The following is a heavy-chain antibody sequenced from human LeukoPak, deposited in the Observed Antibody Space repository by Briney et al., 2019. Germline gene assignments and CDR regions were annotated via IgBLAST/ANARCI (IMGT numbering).Heavy chain of an antibody. CDR1: GGSISSSSYY. V-gene: IGHV4-39*07. Sequence: SETLSLTCTVSGGSISSSSYYWGWIRQPPGKGLEWIGSIYYSGSTYYNPSLKSRVTISVDTSKNQFSLKLSSVTAADTAVYYCARNVEYSSSEDYYYYYMDVWGKGTTVTVSS. J-gene: IGHJ6*03. CDR3: ARNVEYSSSEDYYYYYMDV. CDR2: IYYSGST. D-gene: IGHD6-6*01.